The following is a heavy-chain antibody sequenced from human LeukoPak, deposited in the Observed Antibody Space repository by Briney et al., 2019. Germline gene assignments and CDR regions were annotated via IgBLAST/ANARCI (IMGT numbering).Heavy chain of an antibody. J-gene: IGHJ6*02. Sequence: ASVKVSCKASGYTFTSYDINWVRQATGQGLEWMGWMNPNSGNTGYAQKFQGRVTMTRNTSISTAYMELSSLRAEDTAVYYCAKDGYGDYDYYYGMDVWGQGTTVTVSS. CDR2: MNPNSGNT. CDR3: AKDGYGDYDYYYGMDV. V-gene: IGHV1-8*01. CDR1: GYTFTSYD. D-gene: IGHD4-17*01.